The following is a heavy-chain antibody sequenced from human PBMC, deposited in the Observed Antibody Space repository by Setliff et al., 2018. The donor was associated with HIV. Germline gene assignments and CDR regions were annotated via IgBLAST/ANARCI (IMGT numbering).Heavy chain of an antibody. D-gene: IGHD3-3*01. Sequence: SETLSLTCTVSGGSISSHYWSWIRQPPGKGLEWIGHIYTSGSTNYNPSLKSRVTISVDTSKNQFSLKLNSVTAADTAVYYCARSPPTTFWSGYTYYYYMDVWGKGTTVTVSS. CDR3: ARSPPTTFWSGYTYYYYMDV. CDR1: GGSISSHY. J-gene: IGHJ6*03. V-gene: IGHV4-59*11. CDR2: IYTSGST.